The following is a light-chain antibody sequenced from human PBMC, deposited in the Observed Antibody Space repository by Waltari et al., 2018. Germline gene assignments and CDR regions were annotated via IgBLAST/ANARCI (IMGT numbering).Light chain of an antibody. CDR2: KVN. J-gene: IGLJ3*02. CDR3: SSYTRRSYWV. CDR1: SSDVGFYDF. V-gene: IGLV2-14*01. Sequence: QSALTQPASVSGSPGQSITISCTGTSSDVGFYDFVSAFQQHPSKAPKVMIYKVNNRPSGVSNRFSGSKSANTASLTISGLQAEDEADYYCSSYTRRSYWVFGGGTQLTVL.